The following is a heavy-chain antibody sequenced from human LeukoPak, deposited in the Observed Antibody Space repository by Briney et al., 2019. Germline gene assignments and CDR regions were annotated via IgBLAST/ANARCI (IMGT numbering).Heavy chain of an antibody. CDR1: GFTFNSYA. D-gene: IGHD2-2*01. CDR3: AKDRQPAARYYFDY. J-gene: IGHJ4*02. Sequence: GGSLRLSCAASGFTFNSYAITWVRQAPGKGLEWVSAISGSGGSTYYADSVKGRFTISRDNSKNTLYLQMNSLRAEDTAVYYCAKDRQPAARYYFDYWGQGTLVTVSS. CDR2: ISGSGGST. V-gene: IGHV3-23*01.